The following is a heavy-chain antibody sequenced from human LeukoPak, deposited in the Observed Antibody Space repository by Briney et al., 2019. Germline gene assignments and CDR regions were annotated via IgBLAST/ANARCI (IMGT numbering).Heavy chain of an antibody. CDR1: GFTFSGSA. Sequence: QSGGSLRLSCAASGFTFSGSAMHWVRQASGKGLEWVGRIRSKANSYATAYAASVKGRFTISRDDSKNTAYLQMNSLKTEDTAVYYCTRVNYGVRGGTARNYYYYMDVWGKGTTVTVSS. V-gene: IGHV3-73*01. J-gene: IGHJ6*03. D-gene: IGHD1-26*01. CDR2: IRSKANSYAT. CDR3: TRVNYGVRGGTARNYYYYMDV.